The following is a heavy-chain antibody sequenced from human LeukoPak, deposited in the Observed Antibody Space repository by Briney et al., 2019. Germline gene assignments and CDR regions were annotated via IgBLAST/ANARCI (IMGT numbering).Heavy chain of an antibody. D-gene: IGHD3-22*01. CDR3: ARFYDSSGYERSYAFDI. J-gene: IGHJ3*02. Sequence: ASVKVSCKASGYTFTSYGISWVRQAPGQGPEWMGWISAYNGNTNYAQKLQGRVTMTTDTSTSTAYMELRSLRSDDTAVYYCARFYDSSGYERSYAFDIWGQGTMVTSLQ. CDR2: ISAYNGNT. CDR1: GYTFTSYG. V-gene: IGHV1-18*01.